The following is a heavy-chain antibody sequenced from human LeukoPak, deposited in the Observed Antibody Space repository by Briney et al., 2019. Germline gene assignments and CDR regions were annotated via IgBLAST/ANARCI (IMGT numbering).Heavy chain of an antibody. CDR3: ATLSTSGYYRGGYYFDY. CDR2: FDPEDGET. CDR1: GYSFTGYY. V-gene: IGHV1-24*01. Sequence: ASVKVSCKASGYSFTGYYMHWVRQAPGKGLEWMGGFDPEDGETIYAQKFQGRVTMTEDTSTDTAYMELSSLRSEDTAVYYCATLSTSGYYRGGYYFDYWGQGTLVTVSS. D-gene: IGHD3-3*01. J-gene: IGHJ4*02.